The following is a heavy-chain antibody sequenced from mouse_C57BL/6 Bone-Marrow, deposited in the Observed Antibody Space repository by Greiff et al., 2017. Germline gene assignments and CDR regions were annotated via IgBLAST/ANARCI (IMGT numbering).Heavy chain of an antibody. CDR3: ARRLFITTVVGLDY. D-gene: IGHD1-1*01. CDR1: GYTFTSYW. V-gene: IGHV1-69*01. CDR2: IDPSDSYT. J-gene: IGHJ2*01. Sequence: QVQLQQPGAELVMPGASVKLSCKASGYTFTSYWMHWVKQRPGQGLEWIGEIDPSDSYTNYNQKFKGKSTLTVDKSSSTAYMQLSSLTSEDSAVYYCARRLFITTVVGLDYWGQGTTLTVSS.